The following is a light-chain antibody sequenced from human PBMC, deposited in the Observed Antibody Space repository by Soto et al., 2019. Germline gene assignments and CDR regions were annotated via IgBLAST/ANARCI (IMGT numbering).Light chain of an antibody. CDR1: NSDIGNYNI. V-gene: IGLV2-23*02. CDR2: EFT. Sequence: QSSLAHPASVSGSPGQSITISCTGSNSDIGNYNIVSWYQQRPDKAPQLIIYEFTKRPAGVSNRFSGSKSGNTASLTISGLQAEDEGDYHCCSYAGSNVIVFGTGTKVTVL. J-gene: IGLJ1*01. CDR3: CSYAGSNVIV.